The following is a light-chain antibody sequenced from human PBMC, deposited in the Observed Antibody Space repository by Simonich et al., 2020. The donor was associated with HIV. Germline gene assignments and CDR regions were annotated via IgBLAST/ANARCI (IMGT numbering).Light chain of an antibody. Sequence: DIVMTQSPATLSVSPGERATLSCRASQRVSSNLAWYQQKPGQAPRLLIYGASTRATGIPARFSGSGSDTEFILTISSMQSEDFAVYFCQQYKDLILTFGGGTKVDIK. V-gene: IGKV3-15*01. CDR1: QRVSSN. CDR3: QQYKDLILT. J-gene: IGKJ4*01. CDR2: GAS.